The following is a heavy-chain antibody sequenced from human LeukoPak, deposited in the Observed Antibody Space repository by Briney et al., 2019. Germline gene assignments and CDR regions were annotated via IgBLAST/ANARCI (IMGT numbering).Heavy chain of an antibody. D-gene: IGHD3-22*01. CDR2: IYSGAGT. CDR3: ARGSSGYSFDY. V-gene: IGHV3-53*01. J-gene: IGHJ4*02. Sequence: GGSLRLSCAVFEFTVCSNYMSWVSQALGKGLEWVSVIYSGAGTHYADSVKGRFTISRDNSKNTLYLQMNSLRVEDTAVYYCARGSSGYSFDYWGQGSLVTVSS. CDR1: EFTVCSNY.